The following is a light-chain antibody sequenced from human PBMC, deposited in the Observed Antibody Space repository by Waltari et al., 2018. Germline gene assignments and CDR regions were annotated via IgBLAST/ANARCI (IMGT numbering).Light chain of an antibody. CDR2: KAF. CDR3: QQYDSYST. CDR1: QGINSC. Sequence: DIQMTQSPSTLSASVGDRVTITCRASQGINSCLAWYQQKPGKAPKLPIYKAFSLESGVPSRFSGSGSGTEFTLTINSLQPDDFATYYCQQYDSYSTFGQGTKVEIK. J-gene: IGKJ1*01. V-gene: IGKV1-5*03.